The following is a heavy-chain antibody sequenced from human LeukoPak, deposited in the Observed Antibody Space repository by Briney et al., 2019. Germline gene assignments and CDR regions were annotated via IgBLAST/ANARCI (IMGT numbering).Heavy chain of an antibody. V-gene: IGHV1-8*01. CDR3: ARGRRIWFGEPNWFDP. D-gene: IGHD3-10*01. J-gene: IGHJ5*02. CDR1: GYTFTSYD. Sequence: ASVKVSRTASGYTFTSYDSNWVRQATGQGLEWMGWMNPNSGNTGYAQKFQGRVTMTRNTSISTAYMELSSLRSEDTAVYYCARGRRIWFGEPNWFDPWGQGTLVTVSS. CDR2: MNPNSGNT.